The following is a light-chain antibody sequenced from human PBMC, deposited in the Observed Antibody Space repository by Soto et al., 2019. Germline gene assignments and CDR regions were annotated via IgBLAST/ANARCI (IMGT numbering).Light chain of an antibody. J-gene: IGKJ2*01. V-gene: IGKV3-15*01. CDR3: QQYDTWPLYT. CDR1: QSVASN. CDR2: AAS. Sequence: IVMTQSPVTLSVSPGEGAALSCRASQSVASNLAWYQHNPGQAPRLLIYAASNRVTGTPARFSGSGSGTEFTLTIRGLQPEEFAIYYCQQYDTWPLYTFSQGTKLEIK.